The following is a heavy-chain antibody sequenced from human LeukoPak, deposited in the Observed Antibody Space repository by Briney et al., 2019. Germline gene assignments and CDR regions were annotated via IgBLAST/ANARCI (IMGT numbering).Heavy chain of an antibody. CDR2: IRNDGSNK. CDR1: GFTFSSYG. J-gene: IGHJ3*02. CDR3: AKHRVDRRWNTAFDI. V-gene: IGHV3-30*02. D-gene: IGHD1-1*01. Sequence: QPGGSLRLSCAASGFTFSSYGMHWVRQAPGKGLEWVAFIRNDGSNKYYADSVKGRFTISRDNSKNTLSLQMNSLRAEDTAVYYCAKHRVDRRWNTAFDIWGQGTMVTVSS.